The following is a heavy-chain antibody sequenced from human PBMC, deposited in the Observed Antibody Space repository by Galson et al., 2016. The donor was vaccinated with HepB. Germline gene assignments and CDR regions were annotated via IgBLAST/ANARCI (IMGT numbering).Heavy chain of an antibody. CDR2: IYYSGTT. J-gene: IGHJ4*02. CDR1: GAPISSTSSY. Sequence: SETLSLTCNVSGAPISSTSSYWGWIRQPPGKGLEWIANIYYSGTTYYNASLKSRLTISVDTSKNQFSLKLTSVTAADTAVYYCARQTYYYDGVGRYYFDYWGQGTLVPVSS. CDR3: ARQTYYYDGVGRYYFDY. V-gene: IGHV4-39*01. D-gene: IGHD3-22*01.